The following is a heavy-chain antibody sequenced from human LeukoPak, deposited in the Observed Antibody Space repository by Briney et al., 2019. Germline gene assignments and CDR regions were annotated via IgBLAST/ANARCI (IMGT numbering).Heavy chain of an antibody. CDR1: GFTFSSYS. D-gene: IGHD3-22*01. V-gene: IGHV3-48*01. J-gene: IGHJ4*02. Sequence: GGSLRLSCAASGFTFSSYSMNWVRQAPGKGLEWVSYISSSSSTIYYADSVKGRFTISRDNAKNSLYLQMNSLRAEDTAVYYCARDEITMIVDYWGQGTLVTVSS. CDR3: ARDEITMIVDY. CDR2: ISSSSSTI.